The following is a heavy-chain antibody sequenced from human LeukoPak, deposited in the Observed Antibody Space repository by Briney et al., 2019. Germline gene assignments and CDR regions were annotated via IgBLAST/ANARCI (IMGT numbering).Heavy chain of an antibody. D-gene: IGHD3-22*01. V-gene: IGHV5-10-1*01. J-gene: IGHJ5*02. CDR3: ARSTPPYYYDSSGYYP. CDR2: FDPSDSYT. CDR1: GYSFTSYW. Sequence: ESLKISCKGSGYSFTSYWISWVRQMPGKGLEWMGRFDPSDSYTNYSPSFQGHVTISADKSISTAYLQWSSLKASDTAMYYCARSTPPYYYDSSGYYPWGQGTLVTVSS.